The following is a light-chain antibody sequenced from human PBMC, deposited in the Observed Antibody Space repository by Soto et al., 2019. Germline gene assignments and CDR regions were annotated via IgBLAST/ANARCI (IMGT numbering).Light chain of an antibody. CDR2: DAS. CDR1: QDIRNF. CDR3: QQYHSRLT. J-gene: IGKJ4*01. V-gene: IGKV1-33*01. Sequence: DIQMTQSPSSLSASVGDRVTITCQARQDIRNFLNWYQQKPGKAPKLLIYDASNLETGVPSRFSGSGSGTDFTFTISSLQPEDVATYYCQQYHSRLTFGGGTKVEIE.